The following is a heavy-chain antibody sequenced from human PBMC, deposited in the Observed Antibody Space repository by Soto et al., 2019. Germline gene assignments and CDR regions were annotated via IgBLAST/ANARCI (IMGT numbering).Heavy chain of an antibody. D-gene: IGHD4-17*01. CDR2: IIPLFDSP. Sequence: QVQLVQSGAEVKNPGSSVKVSCTASGSPFTAYAITWLRQAPGQGLEWVGGIIPLFDSPNYAQRYQGRVTITADKYTSTSYMELTGIISDDTAVYYCALSYGSYHYGAYWGQGTLVTVSS. CDR1: GSPFTAYA. V-gene: IGHV1-69*06. J-gene: IGHJ4*02. CDR3: ALSYGSYHYGAY.